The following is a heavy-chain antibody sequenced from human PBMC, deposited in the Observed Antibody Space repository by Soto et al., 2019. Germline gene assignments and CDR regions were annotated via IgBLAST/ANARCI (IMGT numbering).Heavy chain of an antibody. CDR2: IYWDDDK. CDR1: GFSLTTSGVG. J-gene: IGHJ4*02. Sequence: SGPTLVNPTQTLTLTCTFSGFSLTTSGVGVGWIRQPPGKALEWLALIYWDDDKRYSPSLKSRLTITKDTSKNHVVLTMTNMDPVDTATYYCAHRPWGCSSSSCHAFDYWGQGALVTVSS. CDR3: AHRPWGCSSSSCHAFDY. D-gene: IGHD2-2*01. V-gene: IGHV2-5*02.